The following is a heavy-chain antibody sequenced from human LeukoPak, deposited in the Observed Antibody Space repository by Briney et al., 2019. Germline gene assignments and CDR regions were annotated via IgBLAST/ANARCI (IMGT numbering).Heavy chain of an antibody. CDR3: ADNLSR. Sequence: GGSLRLSCVVSGFTLTTASMNWVRQAPGKGLEWISHIDKGGNIIYYAASVKGRFTISRDSAKNSLYLQMNSLRTEDTAVYYCADNLSRWGQGTLVTVSS. CDR2: IDKGGNII. D-gene: IGHD1-1*01. CDR1: GFTLTTAS. V-gene: IGHV3-48*04. J-gene: IGHJ4*02.